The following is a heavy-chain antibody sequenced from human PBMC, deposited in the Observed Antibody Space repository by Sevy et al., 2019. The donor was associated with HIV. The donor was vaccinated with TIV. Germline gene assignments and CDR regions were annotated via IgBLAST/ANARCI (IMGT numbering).Heavy chain of an antibody. CDR3: ASLPVSVVRGVICACDI. V-gene: IGHV3-30-3*01. Sequence: GGSLRLSCAASGFTFSSYAMHWVRQAPGKGLEWVAVISYDGSKKYYAYSVKGRFTISRDNSKNTLYLQMNSLRAEDTAVYYCASLPVSVVRGVICACDIWGQGTIVTVSS. J-gene: IGHJ3*02. CDR1: GFTFSSYA. CDR2: ISYDGSKK. D-gene: IGHD3-10*01.